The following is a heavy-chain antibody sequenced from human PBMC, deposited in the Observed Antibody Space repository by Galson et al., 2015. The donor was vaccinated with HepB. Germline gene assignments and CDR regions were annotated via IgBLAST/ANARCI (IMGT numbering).Heavy chain of an antibody. Sequence: SLRLSCAASGFTFSTYAMTWARQAPGKGLEWVSSVSGSGVNIYYADSVKGRFTVSRDNSKDTLYLQMNSLRAEDTAVYYCARGPALIYDSSGYYLYWGQGTLVTVSS. V-gene: IGHV3-23*01. CDR3: ARGPALIYDSSGYYLY. J-gene: IGHJ4*02. D-gene: IGHD3-22*01. CDR2: VSGSGVNI. CDR1: GFTFSTYA.